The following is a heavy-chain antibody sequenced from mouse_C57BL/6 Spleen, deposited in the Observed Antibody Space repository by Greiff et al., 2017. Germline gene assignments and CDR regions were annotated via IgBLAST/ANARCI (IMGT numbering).Heavy chain of an antibody. CDR2: INYDGSST. J-gene: IGHJ2*01. CDR3: ARGWLLPLYYFDY. D-gene: IGHD2-3*01. Sequence: EVQVVESEGGLVQPGSSMKLSCTASGFTFSDYYMAWVRQVPEKGLEWVANINYDGSSTYYLDSLKSRFIISRDNAKNILYLQMSSLKSEDTATYYCARGWLLPLYYFDYWGQGTTLTVSS. CDR1: GFTFSDYY. V-gene: IGHV5-16*01.